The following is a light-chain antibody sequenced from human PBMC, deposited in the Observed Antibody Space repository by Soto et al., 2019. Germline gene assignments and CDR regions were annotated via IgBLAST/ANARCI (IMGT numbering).Light chain of an antibody. CDR1: QSVTTKY. CDR2: GAS. CDR3: QEYGSSRT. J-gene: IGKJ1*01. V-gene: IGKV3-20*01. Sequence: EIVLTQSPGTLSLSPGERATLSCRASQSVTTKYVAWYQQKPGQAPRLLIYGASNRATGIPDRFSGSGSGTDFTLTITRLEPEDFAVYYCQEYGSSRTFGQGTKVETK.